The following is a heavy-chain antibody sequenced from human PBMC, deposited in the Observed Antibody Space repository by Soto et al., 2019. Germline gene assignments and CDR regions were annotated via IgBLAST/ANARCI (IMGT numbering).Heavy chain of an antibody. D-gene: IGHD6-19*01. Sequence: EVQLLESGGGLVQPGGSLRLSCAASGFTFSSYAMSWVRQAPGKGLEWVSVISGSGDSTYYADSVKGRLTISRDNSKNTLYLKMNSLRAEDTAVYNCAERGAGHYFDYWGQGTLVTVSS. CDR1: GFTFSSYA. V-gene: IGHV3-23*01. CDR3: AERGAGHYFDY. J-gene: IGHJ4*02. CDR2: ISGSGDST.